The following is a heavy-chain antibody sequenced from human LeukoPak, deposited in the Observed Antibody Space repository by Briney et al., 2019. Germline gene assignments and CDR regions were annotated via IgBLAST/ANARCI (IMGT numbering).Heavy chain of an antibody. CDR1: GFTFSNDG. J-gene: IGHJ4*02. V-gene: IGHV3-23*01. Sequence: GGSLRLSCAASGFTFSNDGMSWVRQAPGKGLEWVSAITRRGDKTDYADSVKGRFTISRDNSKNTLFLQMNGLRVEDTAVYYGAKSWGQQWPLTGFYDFWGQGTLITVSS. CDR2: ITRRGDKT. D-gene: IGHD6-19*01. CDR3: AKSWGQQWPLTGFYDF.